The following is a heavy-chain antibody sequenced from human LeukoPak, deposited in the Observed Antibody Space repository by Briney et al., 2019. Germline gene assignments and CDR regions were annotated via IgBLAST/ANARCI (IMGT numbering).Heavy chain of an antibody. J-gene: IGHJ4*02. V-gene: IGHV3-23*01. Sequence: GGSLRLSCAASGFTFSSYALTWVRQAPGKGLEWVSSISGSGGPTFYADSVKGRFTIARDNSKSTLFLQMNSLRAEDTAIYYCAKARYTSGWYVFDYWGRGTQVTVSS. CDR2: ISGSGGPT. D-gene: IGHD6-19*01. CDR1: GFTFSSYA. CDR3: AKARYTSGWYVFDY.